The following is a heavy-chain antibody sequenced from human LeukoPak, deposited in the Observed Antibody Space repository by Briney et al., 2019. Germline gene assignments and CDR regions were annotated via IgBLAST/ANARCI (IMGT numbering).Heavy chain of an antibody. Sequence: PSETLSLTCTVSGGSIGSSSYYWAWVRQPPGKGLEWIGTIYYTGSTYYNPYLKSRVTISVDTSKNQFSLKLSSVTAADTAVYYCARHDNWGVPDYWGQGTLVTVSS. CDR2: IYYTGST. D-gene: IGHD7-27*01. V-gene: IGHV4-39*01. CDR3: ARHDNWGVPDY. CDR1: GGSIGSSSYY. J-gene: IGHJ4*02.